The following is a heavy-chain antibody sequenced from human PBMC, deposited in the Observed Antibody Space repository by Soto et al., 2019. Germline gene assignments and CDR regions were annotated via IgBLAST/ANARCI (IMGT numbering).Heavy chain of an antibody. CDR3: ATDSDATGYALRDFDI. CDR1: GYTLTEFS. D-gene: IGHD2-2*01. Sequence: ASVKVYCKAAGYTLTEFSMHWVRQGPGGGLEWLGGFDPRKGETIYAQKFQGRVAMTEDTSTDTADMELSRLRSDDTAVYYCATDSDATGYALRDFDIWGQGTMVTVSS. V-gene: IGHV1-24*01. J-gene: IGHJ3*02. CDR2: FDPRKGET.